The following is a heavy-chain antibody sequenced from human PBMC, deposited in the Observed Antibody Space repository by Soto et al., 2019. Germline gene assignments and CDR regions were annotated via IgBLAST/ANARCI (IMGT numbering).Heavy chain of an antibody. V-gene: IGHV1-24*01. CDR2: FDPEDGET. CDR3: ATDPQRFGTPGWLDP. Sequence: ASVKVSCKVSGYTLTELSMHWVRQAPGKGLEWMGGFDPEDGETIYAQKFQGRVTMTEDTSTDTAYMELSSLRSEDTAVYYCATDPQRFGTPGWLDPWGQGTLVTVSS. D-gene: IGHD3-10*01. CDR1: GYTLTELS. J-gene: IGHJ5*02.